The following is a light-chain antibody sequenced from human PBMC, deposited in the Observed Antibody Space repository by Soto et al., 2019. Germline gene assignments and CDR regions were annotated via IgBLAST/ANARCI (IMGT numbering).Light chain of an antibody. J-gene: IGLJ1*01. CDR2: EVS. Sequence: QSVLTQPPSASGSPGQSVTISCTGTSSDVGGYNYVSWYQQHPGKAPKLMIYEVSKRPSGVPDRFSGSKSGNTASLTVSGLQADDEADYYCSSYTGSTSYVFGTGTKLTVL. CDR3: SSYTGSTSYV. CDR1: SSDVGGYNY. V-gene: IGLV2-8*01.